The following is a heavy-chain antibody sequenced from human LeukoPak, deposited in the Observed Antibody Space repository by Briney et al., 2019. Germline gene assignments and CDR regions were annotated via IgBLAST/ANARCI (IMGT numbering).Heavy chain of an antibody. Sequence: PSETLSLTCTVSGGSISSSSYYWGWIRQPPGKGLEGIGSIYYSGSTYYNPSLKSRVTISVDTSKNQFSLKLSSVTAADTAVYYCASSSTAMVTPFDYWGQRTLVTVSS. CDR2: IYYSGST. CDR3: ASSSTAMVTPFDY. J-gene: IGHJ4*02. V-gene: IGHV4-39*01. CDR1: GGSISSSSYY. D-gene: IGHD5-18*01.